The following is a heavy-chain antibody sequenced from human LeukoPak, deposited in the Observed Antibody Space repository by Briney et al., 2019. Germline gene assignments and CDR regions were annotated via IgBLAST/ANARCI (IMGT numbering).Heavy chain of an antibody. J-gene: IGHJ4*02. D-gene: IGHD6-19*01. CDR1: GASISSSTYY. CDR3: ATPGRIAVAGQFDY. V-gene: IGHV4-39*01. Sequence: PSETLSLTCTVSGASISSSTYYWGWIRQTPGEGLEWIGYTYYSSSTYYNPSLKSRVTISVDTSKNQFSLMLNAVTAPDTAVYSCATPGRIAVAGQFDYWGQGTLVTVSS. CDR2: TYYSSST.